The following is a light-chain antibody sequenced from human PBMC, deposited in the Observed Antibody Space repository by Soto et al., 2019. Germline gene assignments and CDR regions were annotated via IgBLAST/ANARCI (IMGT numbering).Light chain of an antibody. V-gene: IGLV1-44*01. Sequence: QSVLTQPPSASGTPGQGVNISCSGSSSNIGTNSVNWYQCLPGTAPRLLIYSHGQRPSGVPDRFSVSKSGTSASLAISGLQSEDEADYYCAAWDASLSAYVFGTGTKVTVL. CDR1: SSNIGTNS. CDR3: AAWDASLSAYV. CDR2: SHG. J-gene: IGLJ1*01.